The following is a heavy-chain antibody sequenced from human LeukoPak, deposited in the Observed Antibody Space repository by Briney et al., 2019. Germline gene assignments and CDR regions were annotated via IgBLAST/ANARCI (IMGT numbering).Heavy chain of an antibody. Sequence: SETLSLXCAVSGYSNSSSNWWGWIRQPPGKGLEWIGYIYYSGSTYYNPSLKSRVTMSVDTSKNQFSLKLSSVTAVDTAVYYCARRQTIDYYFDYWGQGTLVTVSS. CDR2: IYYSGST. CDR1: GYSNSSSNW. D-gene: IGHD4/OR15-4a*01. CDR3: ARRQTIDYYFDY. J-gene: IGHJ4*02. V-gene: IGHV4-28*01.